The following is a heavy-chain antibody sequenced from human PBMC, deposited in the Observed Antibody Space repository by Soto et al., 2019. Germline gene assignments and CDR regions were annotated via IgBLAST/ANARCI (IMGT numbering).Heavy chain of an antibody. V-gene: IGHV1-18*01. CDR3: ARDRGMITFGGLIVIGY. J-gene: IGHJ4*02. CDR2: ISAYNGNT. CDR1: GYTFTSYG. Sequence: ASVKVSCKASGYTFTSYGISWVRQSPGQGLEWMGWISAYNGNTNYAQKLQGRVTMTTDTSTSTAYMELRSLRSDDTAVYYCARDRGMITFGGLIVIGYWGQGSLVTVSS. D-gene: IGHD3-16*02.